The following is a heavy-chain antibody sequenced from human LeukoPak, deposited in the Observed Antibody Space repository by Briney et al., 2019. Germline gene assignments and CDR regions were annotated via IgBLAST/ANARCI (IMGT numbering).Heavy chain of an antibody. CDR2: IYPGDSDT. CDR3: ANSRGYIYGIDY. Sequence: GESLKISCKGSGYSFTRYWIAWVRQMPGKGLEWMGIIYPGDSDTKYSPSFQGHVTFSADKSISTAYLEWSSLKASDTAMYYCANSRGYIYGIDYWGQGTLVTVSS. V-gene: IGHV5-51*01. CDR1: GYSFTRYW. D-gene: IGHD5-18*01. J-gene: IGHJ4*02.